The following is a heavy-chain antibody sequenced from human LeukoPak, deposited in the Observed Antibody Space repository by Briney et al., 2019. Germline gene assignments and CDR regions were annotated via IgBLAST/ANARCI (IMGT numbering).Heavy chain of an antibody. CDR3: AIGPIFSSRYWNWFDP. V-gene: IGHV6-1*01. D-gene: IGHD6-13*01. Sequence: SQTLSLTCAISGDSVSSNSAAWNWIRQSPSRGLEWLGRTYYTSKWYNDYAVSVKSRIAINPDTSKNQFSLQLNSVTPEDTAVYYCAIGPIFSSRYWNWFDPWGQGTLVTVSS. CDR1: GDSVSSNSAA. J-gene: IGHJ5*02. CDR2: TYYTSKWYN.